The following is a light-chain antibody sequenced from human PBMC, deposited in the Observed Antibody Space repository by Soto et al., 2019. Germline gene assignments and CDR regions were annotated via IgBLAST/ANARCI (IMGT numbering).Light chain of an antibody. V-gene: IGLV2-18*02. Sequence: QSVLTQPPSVSGSPGQSVTISCTGTSSDVGKYDRVSWYQQPPGTAPKLIIYEVTNRPSGVPARFSGSKSGNTASLTISGLQAEDEAEYYYSSYTSSSRYVFGTGTKVTVL. CDR1: SSDVGKYDR. CDR2: EVT. J-gene: IGLJ1*01. CDR3: SSYTSSSRYV.